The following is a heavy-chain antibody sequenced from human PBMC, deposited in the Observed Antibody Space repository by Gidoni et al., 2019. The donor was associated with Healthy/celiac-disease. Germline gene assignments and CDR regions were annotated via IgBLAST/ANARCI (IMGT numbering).Heavy chain of an antibody. CDR1: GFPFSSYG. CDR3: AKSPTFPQIQLWPIDY. Sequence: QVQLVESGGGVVQPGRSLRLSCDASGFPFSSYGMHWVRQAPGKGLELVAVISYDGSNKYYADSVKGRFTISRDNSKNTLYLQMNSLRAEDTAVYYCAKSPTFPQIQLWPIDYWGQGTLVTVSS. D-gene: IGHD5-18*01. CDR2: ISYDGSNK. J-gene: IGHJ4*02. V-gene: IGHV3-30*18.